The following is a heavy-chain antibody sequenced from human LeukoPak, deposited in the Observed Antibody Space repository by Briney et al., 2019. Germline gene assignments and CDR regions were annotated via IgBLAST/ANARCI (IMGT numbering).Heavy chain of an antibody. V-gene: IGHV1-69*13. Sequence: SVKVSCRASGGTFSSYAISWVRQAPGQGLEWMGGIIPIFGTANYAQKFQGRVTITADESTSTAYMELSSLRSEDTAVYYCARETGIVGATTVDYWGQGTLVTVSS. D-gene: IGHD1-26*01. J-gene: IGHJ4*02. CDR3: ARETGIVGATTVDY. CDR2: IIPIFGTA. CDR1: GGTFSSYA.